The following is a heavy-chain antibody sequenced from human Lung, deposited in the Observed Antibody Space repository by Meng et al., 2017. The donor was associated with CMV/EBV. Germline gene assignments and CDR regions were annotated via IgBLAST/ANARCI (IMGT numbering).Heavy chain of an antibody. CDR3: AKDQSSWYGTGDDNWFDP. D-gene: IGHD6-13*01. Sequence: GGSLRLSCAASGFTFSSYAMSWVRQAPGKGLEWVSAISGSGGSTYYAYSVKGRFTISRDNSKNTLYLQMNSLIAEDTAVYYFAKDQSSWYGTGDDNWFDPWGQGTLVTVSS. J-gene: IGHJ5*02. CDR1: GFTFSSYA. V-gene: IGHV3-23*01. CDR2: ISGSGGST.